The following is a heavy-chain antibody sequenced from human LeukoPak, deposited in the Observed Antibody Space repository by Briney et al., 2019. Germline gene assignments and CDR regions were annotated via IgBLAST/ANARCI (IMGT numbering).Heavy chain of an antibody. CDR1: GGTFSSYA. V-gene: IGHV1-69*05. CDR3: ARGRLGIAAAKTTPFDY. J-gene: IGHJ4*02. CDR2: IIPIFGTA. D-gene: IGHD6-13*01. Sequence: ASVKVSCKASGGTFSSYAISWVRQAPGQGLEWMGRIIPIFGTANYAQKFQGRVTITTDESTSTAYMELSSLRSEDTDVYYCARGRLGIAAAKTTPFDYWGQGTQVTVSS.